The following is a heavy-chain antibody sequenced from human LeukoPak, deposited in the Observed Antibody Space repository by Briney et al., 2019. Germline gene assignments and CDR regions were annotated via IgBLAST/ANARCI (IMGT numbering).Heavy chain of an antibody. CDR2: IKQDGSEK. V-gene: IGHV3-7*01. Sequence: PGGSLRLSCAASGLTFSTYWMSWVRQAPGKGLEWVANIKQDGSEKYYVDSVKGRFTISRDNAQDSMYLQMNSLRVEDPAVYFGARSYCSSISCYNWGQGTVVTVSS. CDR3: ARSYCSSISCYN. D-gene: IGHD2-2*02. CDR1: GLTFSTYW. J-gene: IGHJ4*02.